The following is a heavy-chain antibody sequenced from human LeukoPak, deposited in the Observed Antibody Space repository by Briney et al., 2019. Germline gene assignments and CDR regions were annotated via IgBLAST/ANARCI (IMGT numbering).Heavy chain of an antibody. V-gene: IGHV4-4*07. CDR1: GGSISSYY. CDR2: IYTSGST. CDR3: ARGATGTTLGLAFDI. J-gene: IGHJ3*02. Sequence: SETLSLTCTVSGGSISSYYWSWIRQPAGEGLEWIGRIYTSGSTNYNPSLKSRVTMSVDTSKNQFSLKLSSVTAADTAVYYCARGATGTTLGLAFDIWGQGTMVTVSS. D-gene: IGHD1-7*01.